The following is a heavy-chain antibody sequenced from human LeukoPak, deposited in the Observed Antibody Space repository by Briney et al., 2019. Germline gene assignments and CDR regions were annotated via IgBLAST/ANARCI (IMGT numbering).Heavy chain of an antibody. CDR2: ISGSGGST. J-gene: IGHJ6*04. D-gene: IGHD3-10*01. V-gene: IGHV3-23*01. CDR3: AKFNGHPTTNYYMDV. Sequence: GGSLRLSCAASGFTFSSYAMSWVRQAPGKGLEWVSAISGSGGSTYYADSVKGRFTISRDNSKNTLYLQMNSLRAEDTAVYYCAKFNGHPTTNYYMDVWGEGTTVTVSS. CDR1: GFTFSSYA.